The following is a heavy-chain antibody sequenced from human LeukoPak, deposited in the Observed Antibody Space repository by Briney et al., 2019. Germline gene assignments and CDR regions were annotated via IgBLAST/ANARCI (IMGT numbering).Heavy chain of an antibody. V-gene: IGHV4-59*08. CDR2: SYYTGKT. D-gene: IGHD4-17*01. CDR3: ARLRGDRTASLDY. J-gene: IGHJ4*02. CDR1: GDSISGFH. Sequence: PSETLSLTCTVSGDSISGFHWSWIRQAPGKELECIGYSYYTGKTNYNPTLQSRVTISVDTSKNQFSLTLSSVTAADSAVYYCARLRGDRTASLDYWGQGTLVTVSS.